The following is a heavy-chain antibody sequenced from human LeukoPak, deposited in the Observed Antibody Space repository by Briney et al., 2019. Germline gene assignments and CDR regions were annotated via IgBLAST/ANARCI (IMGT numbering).Heavy chain of an antibody. CDR1: GYTFTCYY. Sequence: ASVKVSCKASGYTFTCYYMHWVRQAPGQGLEWMGWINPNSGGTNYAQKFQGRVTMTRDTSISTAYMELSRLRSDDTAVYYCARLVTMIVVVQVSDYWGQGTLVTVSS. V-gene: IGHV1-2*02. CDR2: INPNSGGT. CDR3: ARLVTMIVVVQVSDY. J-gene: IGHJ4*02. D-gene: IGHD3-22*01.